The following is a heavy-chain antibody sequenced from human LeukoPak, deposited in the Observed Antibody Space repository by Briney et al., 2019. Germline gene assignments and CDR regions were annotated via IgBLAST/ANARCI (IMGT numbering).Heavy chain of an antibody. CDR3: ARGPATSNYFDY. CDR1: GGSISSSSYY. J-gene: IGHJ4*02. V-gene: IGHV4-39*07. Sequence: PSETLSLTCTVSGGSISSSSYYWGWIRQPPGKGLEWIGSIYYSGGTYYNPSPKSRVTISVDTSKNQFSLKLSSVTAADTAVYYCARGPATSNYFDYWGQGTLVTVSS. D-gene: IGHD5-24*01. CDR2: IYYSGGT.